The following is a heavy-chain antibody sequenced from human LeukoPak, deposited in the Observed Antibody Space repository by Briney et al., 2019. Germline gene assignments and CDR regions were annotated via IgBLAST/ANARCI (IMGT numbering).Heavy chain of an antibody. CDR2: MYYRGNT. J-gene: IGHJ4*02. V-gene: IGHV4-39*07. CDR1: GGSISSSTYY. D-gene: IGHD1-7*01. Sequence: SETLSLTCTVSGGSISSSTYYWGWIRQPPGKGLEWVGHMYYRGNTFYNPSLKSRVTISVDTSKNQFSLKLRSVTAADTAVYYCARLYGNYQNYFDYWGQGTLVTVSS. CDR3: ARLYGNYQNYFDY.